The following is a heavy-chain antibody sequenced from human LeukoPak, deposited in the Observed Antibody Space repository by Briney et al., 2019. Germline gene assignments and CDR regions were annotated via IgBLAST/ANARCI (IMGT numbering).Heavy chain of an antibody. CDR3: ARDGYSSGWYDAFDI. D-gene: IGHD6-19*01. J-gene: IGHJ3*02. CDR1: GGSISSYY. CDR2: IYTSGST. Sequence: SETLSLTCTVSGGSISSYYWSWIRQPAGKGLEWIGRIYTSGSTNYNPSLKSRVTMSVDTSKNQFSLKLSSVTAADTAAYYCARDGYSSGWYDAFDIWGQGTMVTVSS. V-gene: IGHV4-4*07.